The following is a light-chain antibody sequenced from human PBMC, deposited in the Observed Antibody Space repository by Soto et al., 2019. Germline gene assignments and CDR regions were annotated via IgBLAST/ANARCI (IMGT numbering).Light chain of an antibody. CDR2: TAS. Sequence: DIQMTQSPSSLSASVGDRVTITCRASQGINNYLAWYQQKPGEVPKLLIHTASTLQSGVPSRFSGSGSGTDFTLTISSLQPDDVATYYCQKYTSAFWTFGQGTKVEIK. J-gene: IGKJ1*01. CDR3: QKYTSAFWT. CDR1: QGINNY. V-gene: IGKV1-27*01.